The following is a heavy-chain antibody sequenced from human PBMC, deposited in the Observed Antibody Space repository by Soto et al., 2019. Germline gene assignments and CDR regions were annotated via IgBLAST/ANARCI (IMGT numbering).Heavy chain of an antibody. D-gene: IGHD3-10*01. CDR2: ISADNGNT. CDR3: ATECMVRGDNHFDY. Sequence: QVQLVQSGAEVKKPGASVKVSCKASGYTFTSYGIRWVRQAPGQGLEWMGWISADNGNTNYAQKLQGRVTMTTDTSTSRAYMKLMSMLTDDEAVDYCATECMVRGDNHFDYWGQGTLVTVSS. J-gene: IGHJ4*02. CDR1: GYTFTSYG. V-gene: IGHV1-18*01.